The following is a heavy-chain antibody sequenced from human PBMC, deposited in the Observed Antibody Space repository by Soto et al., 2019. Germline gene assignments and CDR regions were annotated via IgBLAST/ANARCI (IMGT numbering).Heavy chain of an antibody. V-gene: IGHV1-2*04. J-gene: IGHJ6*02. CDR3: ARDLPYSNYPSETASSAILYYGMDV. CDR1: GYTFTGYY. CDR2: INPNSGGT. Sequence: ASVKVSCKASGYTFTGYYMHWVRQAPGQGLEWMGWINPNSGGTNYAQKFQGWVTMTRDTSISTAYMELSRLRSDDTAVYYCARDLPYSNYPSETASSAILYYGMDVWGQGTTVTVSS. D-gene: IGHD4-4*01.